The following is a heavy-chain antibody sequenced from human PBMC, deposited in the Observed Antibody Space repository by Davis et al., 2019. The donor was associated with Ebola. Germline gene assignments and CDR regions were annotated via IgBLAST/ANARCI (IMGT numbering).Heavy chain of an antibody. CDR1: GFTFSSYG. Sequence: ESLKISCAASGFTFSSYGMHWIRQPPGKGLEWIGEINHSGSTNCNPSLKSRVTISVDTSKNQFSLKLRSVTAADTAVYYCARGQRYFDWLWHGMDVWGQGTTVTVSS. D-gene: IGHD3-9*01. V-gene: IGHV4-34*01. CDR2: INHSGST. J-gene: IGHJ6*02. CDR3: ARGQRYFDWLWHGMDV.